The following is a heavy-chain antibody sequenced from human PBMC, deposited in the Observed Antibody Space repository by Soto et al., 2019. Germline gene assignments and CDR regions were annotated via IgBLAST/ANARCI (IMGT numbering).Heavy chain of an antibody. CDR3: AKPNWNDGSGAFDI. Sequence: GGSLRLSCAASGFTFISYGIDFFRHAPGKGLEWVAIISYDGSNKYYADSVKGRFTISRDNSKNTLYLQMNSLRAEDTAVYYCAKPNWNDGSGAFDIWGQGTMVTVSS. CDR2: ISYDGSNK. V-gene: IGHV3-30*18. J-gene: IGHJ3*02. CDR1: GFTFISYG. D-gene: IGHD1-1*01.